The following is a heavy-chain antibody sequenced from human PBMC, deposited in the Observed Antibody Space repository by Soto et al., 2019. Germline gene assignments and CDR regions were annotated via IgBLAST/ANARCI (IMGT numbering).Heavy chain of an antibody. J-gene: IGHJ6*02. D-gene: IGHD6-6*01. CDR2: IYHSGST. CDR1: GGSISSGGYS. V-gene: IGHV4-30-2*01. CDR3: ARESYSSSPGVGYYYYGMDV. Sequence: PSETLSLTCTVSGGSISSGGYSWSWIRQPPGKGLEWIGYIYHSGSTYYNPSLKSRVTISVDRSKNQFSLKLSSVTAADTAVYYCARESYSSSPGVGYYYYGMDVWGQGTTVTVSS.